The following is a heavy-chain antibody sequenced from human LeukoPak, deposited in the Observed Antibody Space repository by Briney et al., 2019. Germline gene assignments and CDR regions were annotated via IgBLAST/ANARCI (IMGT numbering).Heavy chain of an antibody. Sequence: GKSLKISCKGSGYSFTSYWIGWVRQMPGKGLEWMGIIYPGDSDTRYSPSFQGQVTISADKSISTAYLQWSSLKASDTAMYYCARLLDYYGSGNFYGMDVWGQGTTVTVSS. J-gene: IGHJ6*02. CDR3: ARLLDYYGSGNFYGMDV. CDR1: GYSFTSYW. D-gene: IGHD3-10*01. CDR2: IYPGDSDT. V-gene: IGHV5-51*01.